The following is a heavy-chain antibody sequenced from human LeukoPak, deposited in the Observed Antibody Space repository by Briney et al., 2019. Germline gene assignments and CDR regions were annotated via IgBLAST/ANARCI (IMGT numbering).Heavy chain of an antibody. CDR3: AKPDYDYVWGSYRLDDAFDI. Sequence: GGTLRLSCAASGFTFSSYGMSWVRQAPGKGLEWVSAISGSGGSTYYADSVKGRFTISRDNSKNTLYLQMNSLRAEDTAVYYCAKPDYDYVWGSYRLDDAFDIWGQGTMVTVSS. V-gene: IGHV3-23*01. D-gene: IGHD3-16*02. CDR1: GFTFSSYG. J-gene: IGHJ3*02. CDR2: ISGSGGST.